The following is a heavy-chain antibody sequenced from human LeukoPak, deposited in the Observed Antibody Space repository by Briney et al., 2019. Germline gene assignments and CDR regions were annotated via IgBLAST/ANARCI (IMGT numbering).Heavy chain of an antibody. CDR2: ISISGATI. Sequence: GGSLRLSCAASGFTFSDNYMSWIRQAPGKGLAWVSFISISGATIHYADSVRGRLTISRDNAKNSLYLQMNSLRAEDTAMYYCARTIIGIYGSFEYYFDLWGQGTLVTVSS. J-gene: IGHJ4*02. D-gene: IGHD3-16*01. CDR3: ARTIIGIYGSFEYYFDL. V-gene: IGHV3-11*01. CDR1: GFTFSDNY.